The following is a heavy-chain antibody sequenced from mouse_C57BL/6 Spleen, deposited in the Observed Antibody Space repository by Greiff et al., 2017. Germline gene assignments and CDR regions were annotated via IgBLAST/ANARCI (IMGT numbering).Heavy chain of an antibody. CDR3: ARNYYGNGYYFDY. J-gene: IGHJ2*01. D-gene: IGHD1-1*01. V-gene: IGHV5-4*03. CDR1: GFTFSSYA. Sequence: VKLVESGGGLVKPGGSLKLSCAASGFTFSSYAMSWVRQTPEKRLEWVATISDGGSYTYYPDNVKGRFTISRDNAKNNLYLQMSHLKSEDTAMYYCARNYYGNGYYFDYWGQGTTLTVSS. CDR2: ISDGGSYT.